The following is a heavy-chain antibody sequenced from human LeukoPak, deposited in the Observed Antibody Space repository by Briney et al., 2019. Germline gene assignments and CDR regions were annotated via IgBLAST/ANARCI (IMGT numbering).Heavy chain of an antibody. CDR1: GYSFTSYW. V-gene: IGHV5-51*01. Sequence: GESLKISCKGSGYSFTSYWIGWVRQTPGKGLEWMGIIYPGDSDTRYSPSFQGQVTISADKSISTAYLQWSSLKASDTAMYYCARLRASSSSEYYFDYWGQGTLVTVSS. CDR2: IYPGDSDT. D-gene: IGHD6-6*01. J-gene: IGHJ4*02. CDR3: ARLRASSSSEYYFDY.